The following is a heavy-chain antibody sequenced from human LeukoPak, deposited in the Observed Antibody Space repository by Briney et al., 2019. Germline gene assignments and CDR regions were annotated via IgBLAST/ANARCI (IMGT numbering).Heavy chain of an antibody. CDR3: ARDRYYGSGSYGKYYAMDV. CDR2: VYSGGST. CDR1: GFTVSSNY. D-gene: IGHD3-10*01. J-gene: IGHJ6*02. V-gene: IGHV3-66*01. Sequence: GGSLRLSCAASGFTVSSNYMSWVRQAPGKGLEWVSVVYSGGSTYYADSVKGRFTISRDKSKNTMYLQMNSLSPEDTALYYCARDRYYGSGSYGKYYAMDVWGQGTTVTASS.